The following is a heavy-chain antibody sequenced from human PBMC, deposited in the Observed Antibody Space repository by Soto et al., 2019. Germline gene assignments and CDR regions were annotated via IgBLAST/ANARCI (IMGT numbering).Heavy chain of an antibody. CDR1: GYTFTSYY. Sequence: ASVKVSCKASGYTFTSYYMHWVRQAPGQGLEWMGIINPSGGSTSYAQKFQGRVTMTRDTSTSTVYMELSSLRSEDTAVYYCARDALRATYYYYGMDVWGQGTTVTVSS. J-gene: IGHJ6*02. V-gene: IGHV1-46*01. D-gene: IGHD5-12*01. CDR2: INPSGGST. CDR3: ARDALRATYYYYGMDV.